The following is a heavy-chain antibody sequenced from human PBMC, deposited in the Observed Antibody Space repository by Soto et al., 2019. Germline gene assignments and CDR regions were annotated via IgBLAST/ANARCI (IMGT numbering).Heavy chain of an antibody. Sequence: EVQLVESGGGLVQPGRSLRLSCAASGFTFDDYAMHWVRQAPGKGLEWVSGISWNSGSIGYADSVKGRFTISRDNAKNSLYLQMNSLRAEDTALYYCAKEYGSGRYDAFDIWGQGTMVTVSS. CDR3: AKEYGSGRYDAFDI. V-gene: IGHV3-9*01. CDR1: GFTFDDYA. D-gene: IGHD3-10*01. J-gene: IGHJ3*02. CDR2: ISWNSGSI.